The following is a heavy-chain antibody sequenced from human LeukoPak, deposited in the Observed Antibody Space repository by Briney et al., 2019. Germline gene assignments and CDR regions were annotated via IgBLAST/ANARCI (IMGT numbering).Heavy chain of an antibody. D-gene: IGHD2-15*01. CDR1: GFTFSNAW. Sequence: PGGSLRLSCAASGFTFSNAWMSWVRQAPGKGLEWVGRIKSKTDGGTTDYAAPVKGRFTISRDDSKNTLYLQMNSLKTEDTAVYYCTTDLRMVVAATLSSDYWGQGTLVTVSS. J-gene: IGHJ4*02. CDR3: TTDLRMVVAATLSSDY. CDR2: IKSKTDGGTT. V-gene: IGHV3-15*01.